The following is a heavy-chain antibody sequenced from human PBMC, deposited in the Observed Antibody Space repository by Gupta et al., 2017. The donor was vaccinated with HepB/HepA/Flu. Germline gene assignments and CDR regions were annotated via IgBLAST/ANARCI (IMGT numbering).Heavy chain of an antibody. J-gene: IGHJ4*02. CDR1: GGSISSSSYY. CDR3: ARQSRCSSTSCYFLDDY. D-gene: IGHD2-2*01. CDR2: IYYSGST. Sequence: QLQLQESGPGLVKPSETLSLTCTVSGGSISSSSYYWGWIRQPPGKGLEWIGSIYYSGSTYYNPSLKSRVTISVDTSKNQFSLKLSSVTAADTAVYYCARQSRCSSTSCYFLDDYWGQGTLVTVSS. V-gene: IGHV4-39*01.